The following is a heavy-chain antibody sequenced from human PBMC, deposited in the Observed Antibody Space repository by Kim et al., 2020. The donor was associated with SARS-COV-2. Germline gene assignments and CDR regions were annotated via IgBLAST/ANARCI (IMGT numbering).Heavy chain of an antibody. Sequence: GGSLRLSCAASGFTFSSYSMNWVRQAPGKGLEWVSSISSSSSYIYYADSVKGRFTISRDNAKNSLYLQMNSLRAEDTAVYYCARDRTEWILEWLLHYGMDVWGQGTTVTVSS. J-gene: IGHJ6*02. D-gene: IGHD3-3*01. CDR2: ISSSSSYI. CDR1: GFTFSSYS. CDR3: ARDRTEWILEWLLHYGMDV. V-gene: IGHV3-21*01.